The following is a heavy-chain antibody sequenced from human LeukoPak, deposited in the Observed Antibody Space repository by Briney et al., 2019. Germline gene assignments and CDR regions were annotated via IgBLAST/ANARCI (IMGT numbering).Heavy chain of an antibody. CDR1: GGSISSYY. D-gene: IGHD3-22*01. CDR3: ARERRIGKTYYYDSSGSSYFDY. Sequence: SETLSLTCTVSGGSISSYYWSWIRPPAGKGLEWIGRIYTSGGTNYNPSLKSRVTMSVDTSKNQFSLKLSSVTAADTAVYYCARERRIGKTYYYDSSGSSYFDYWGQGTLVTVSS. CDR2: IYTSGGT. V-gene: IGHV4-4*07. J-gene: IGHJ4*02.